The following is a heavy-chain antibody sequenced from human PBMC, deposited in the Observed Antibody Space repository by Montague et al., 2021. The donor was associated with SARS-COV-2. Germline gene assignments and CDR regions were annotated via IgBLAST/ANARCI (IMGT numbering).Heavy chain of an antibody. CDR2: IYSNDDK. Sequence: PALVKPTQTLTLTCTFSGFSLSTPNVGVGWIRQPPGKALEWLALIYSNDDKRYSPSLQSRLTITKDTSKNQVVLSLTNVDPVDTATYYCAHLIRYYDILTGIPFDYWGQGTQVTVSS. D-gene: IGHD3-9*01. CDR1: GFSLSTPNVG. V-gene: IGHV2-5*01. J-gene: IGHJ4*02. CDR3: AHLIRYYDILTGIPFDY.